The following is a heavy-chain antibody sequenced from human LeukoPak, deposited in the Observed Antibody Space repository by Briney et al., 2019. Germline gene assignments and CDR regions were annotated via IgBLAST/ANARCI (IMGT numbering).Heavy chain of an antibody. CDR3: AYYDSSGHEAFDI. CDR1: GGTFSSYA. CDR2: IIPIFGTA. V-gene: IGHV1-69*13. Sequence: ASVKVSCKASGGTFSSYAISWVRQAPGQGLEWMGGIIPIFGTANYAQKFQGRVTITADESTSTAYMELSSLRSEDTAVYYCAYYDSSGHEAFDIWGQGTMVTVSS. J-gene: IGHJ3*02. D-gene: IGHD3-22*01.